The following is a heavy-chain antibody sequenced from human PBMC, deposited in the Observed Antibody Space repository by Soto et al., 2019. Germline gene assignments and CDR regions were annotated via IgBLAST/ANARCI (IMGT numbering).Heavy chain of an antibody. CDR2: IKSKTDGGTT. D-gene: IGHD4-4*01. CDR1: GFTFSNAW. Sequence: EVQLVESGGGLVKPGGSLRLSCAASGFTFSNAWMNWVRQAPGKGLEWVGRIKSKTDGGTTDYAAPVKGRFTISRDDSKNTLYLQMNSLKTEDTAGYYCTTEAVITLYGMDVWGQGTTVTVSS. J-gene: IGHJ6*02. CDR3: TTEAVITLYGMDV. V-gene: IGHV3-15*07.